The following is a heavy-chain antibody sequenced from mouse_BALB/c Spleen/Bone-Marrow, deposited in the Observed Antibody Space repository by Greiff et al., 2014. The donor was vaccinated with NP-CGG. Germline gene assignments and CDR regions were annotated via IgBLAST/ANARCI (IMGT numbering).Heavy chain of an antibody. J-gene: IGHJ1*01. CDR3: AHYRYDEYFDV. V-gene: IGHV1S56*01. Sequence: QVQLQQPGPELVKPGASVKMSCKASDYTFTSYFIHWVKQRPGQGLEWIGWIYPGDGSTKYNEKFKVKTTLTADKSSSTAYMFLSSLTSEDSAIYFCAHYRYDEYFDVWGAGTTVTVSS. CDR2: IYPGDGST. CDR1: DYTFTSYF. D-gene: IGHD2-14*01.